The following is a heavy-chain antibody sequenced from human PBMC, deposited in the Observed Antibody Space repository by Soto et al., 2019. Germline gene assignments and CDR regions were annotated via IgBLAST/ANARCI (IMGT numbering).Heavy chain of an antibody. D-gene: IGHD6-19*01. CDR2: ISGSGGST. V-gene: IGHV3-23*01. CDR3: ARRSSGWYFDY. J-gene: IGHJ4*02. Sequence: EVQVLESGGGLVQPGGSLRLSCAASGFTFRSYAMNWVRQAPGKGLEWVSVISGSGGSTYYADSVKGRFTISRDNSKKTLYLQINSLRAEDTAVYYCARRSSGWYFDYWGQGTLVTVSS. CDR1: GFTFRSYA.